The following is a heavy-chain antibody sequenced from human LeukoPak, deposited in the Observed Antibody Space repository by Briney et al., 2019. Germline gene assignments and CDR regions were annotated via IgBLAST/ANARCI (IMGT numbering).Heavy chain of an antibody. CDR1: GFTFSSYSMN. D-gene: IGHD6-13*01. V-gene: IGHV4-59*05. CDR3: ARQETLSSSWNLPSAFDI. J-gene: IGHJ3*02. CDR2: IYYSGYT. Sequence: GSLRLSCAASGFTFSSYSMNWVRQAPGKGLEWIGSIYYSGYTYYNPSLTSRVTISVDTTKNQFSLKLTSVTAADTAVYYCARQETLSSSWNLPSAFDIWGQGTMVTVSS.